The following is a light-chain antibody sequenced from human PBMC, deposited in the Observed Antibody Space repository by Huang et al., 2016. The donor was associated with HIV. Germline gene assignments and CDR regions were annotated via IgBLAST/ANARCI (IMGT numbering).Light chain of an antibody. CDR2: RAS. Sequence: DIQMTQSPSSLSVCVGDRVTITCRASQNINNYLNWFQQKPGKAPKLLIYRASSWPSGDPSRFSGSGSGTDFTLTISCLQPEDFATYSCLQTHDTPYTFGQGTKLENK. CDR3: LQTHDTPYT. V-gene: IGKV1-39*01. J-gene: IGKJ2*01. CDR1: QNINNY.